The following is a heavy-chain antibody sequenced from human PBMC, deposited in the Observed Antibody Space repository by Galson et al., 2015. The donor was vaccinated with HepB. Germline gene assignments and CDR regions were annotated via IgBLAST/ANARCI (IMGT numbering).Heavy chain of an antibody. CDR2: IYWDDDM. CDR1: GFSFSTSGVG. Sequence: PALVKPTQTLTLTCTFAGFSFSTSGVGVGWIRQPPGKALECLGVIYWDDDMRYSPSLERRLTITKDTSKNQVVLTMTNMDAVGTATYYCARSVAITPQYYYMDVWGRGTTVTVSS. D-gene: IGHD5-24*01. V-gene: IGHV2-5*02. CDR3: ARSVAITPQYYYMDV. J-gene: IGHJ6*03.